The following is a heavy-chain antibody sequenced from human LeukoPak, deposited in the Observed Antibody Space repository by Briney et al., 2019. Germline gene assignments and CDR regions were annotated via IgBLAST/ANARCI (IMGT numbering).Heavy chain of an antibody. Sequence: GSLRLSCAASGFTFSSYAMHWVRQAPGKGLEWVAVISYDGSNKNYADSVKGRFTISRDNSKNTLYLQMNSLRAEDTAVYYCARAEGQTFGYWGQGTLVTVSS. CDR1: GFTFSSYA. CDR2: ISYDGSNK. D-gene: IGHD1-14*01. J-gene: IGHJ4*02. CDR3: ARAEGQTFGY. V-gene: IGHV3-30-3*01.